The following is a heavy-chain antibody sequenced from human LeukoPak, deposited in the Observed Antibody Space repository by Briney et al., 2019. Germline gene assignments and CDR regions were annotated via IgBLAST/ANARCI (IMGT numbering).Heavy chain of an antibody. J-gene: IGHJ5*02. V-gene: IGHV3-30*01. CDR1: GFTFSSYA. CDR2: ISYDGSNK. D-gene: IGHD3-3*01. CDR3: ARDYSFWSGYSNWFDP. Sequence: GGSLRLSCAASGFTFSSYAMHWVRQAPGKGLEWVAVISYDGSNKYYADSVKGRFTISRDNSKNTLYLQMNSLRAEDTAVYYCARDYSFWSGYSNWFDPWGQGTLVTVSS.